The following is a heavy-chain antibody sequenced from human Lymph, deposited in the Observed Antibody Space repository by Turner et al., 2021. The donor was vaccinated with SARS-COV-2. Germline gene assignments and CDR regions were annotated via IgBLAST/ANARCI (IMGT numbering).Heavy chain of an antibody. J-gene: IGHJ4*02. CDR2: INPSGDST. V-gene: IGHV1-46*01. CDR3: ARVGPGGFDY. Sequence: QLQLVQSGAEVKKPGASVQVSCKASGYTFTSYYMHWVRQAPGQGREWMGIINPSGDSTSDEQKFQGRVTMTRDTSTSTVYMELSSLRSEDTAGYYCARVGPGGFDYWGQGTPVTVSS. CDR1: GYTFTSYY. D-gene: IGHD2-15*01.